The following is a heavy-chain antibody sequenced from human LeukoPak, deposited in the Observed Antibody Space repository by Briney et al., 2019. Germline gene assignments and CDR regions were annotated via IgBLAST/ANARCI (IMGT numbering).Heavy chain of an antibody. CDR3: ARSHTWIQMKDFDY. D-gene: IGHD5-18*01. Sequence: SETLSLTCAVYGGSFSGYYWSWIRQPPGKGLEWIGEINHSGSTNYNPSLKSRVTISVDTSKNQFSLKLSSVTAADTAVYYCARSHTWIQMKDFDYWGQGTLVTVSS. CDR1: GGSFSGYY. J-gene: IGHJ4*02. V-gene: IGHV4-34*01. CDR2: INHSGST.